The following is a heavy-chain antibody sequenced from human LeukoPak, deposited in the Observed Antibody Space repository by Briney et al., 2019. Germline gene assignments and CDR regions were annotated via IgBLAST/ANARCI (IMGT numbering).Heavy chain of an antibody. D-gene: IGHD5/OR15-5a*01. CDR1: GGSISNYY. Sequence: SETLSLTCTVSGGSISNYYWSWIRQPAGKGLEWIGRISTSGSTNYNPSLKSRVTISVDKSRNQFSLKLSSVTAADTPVYYCARVALSGLYYSGNWGQGTLVTVSS. CDR2: ISTSGST. CDR3: ARVALSGLYYSGN. V-gene: IGHV4-4*07. J-gene: IGHJ4*02.